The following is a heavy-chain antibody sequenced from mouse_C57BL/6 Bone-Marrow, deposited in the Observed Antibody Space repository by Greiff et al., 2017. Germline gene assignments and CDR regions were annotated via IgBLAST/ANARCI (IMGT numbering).Heavy chain of an antibody. CDR1: GYTFTSYW. J-gene: IGHJ2*01. CDR3: ARGYGSNYFDY. CDR2: LDPSDSYT. D-gene: IGHD1-1*01. Sequence: QVQLQQPGAELVKPGASVKLSCKASGYTFTSYWMQWVKQRPGQGLEWIGELDPSDSYTNYNQKFKGKATLTVDTSSSTAYMQLSSLTSDDSAVYYCARGYGSNYFDYWGQGTTLTVSS. V-gene: IGHV1-50*01.